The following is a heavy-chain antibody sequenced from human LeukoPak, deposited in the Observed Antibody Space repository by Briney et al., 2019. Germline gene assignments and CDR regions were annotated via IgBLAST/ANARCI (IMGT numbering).Heavy chain of an antibody. Sequence: GGPLRLSCAASGFTFSSYAMSWVRQAPGKGLEWVSAISGSGGSTYYADSVKGRFTISRDNAKNSLYLQMNSLRAEDTAVYYCARGQVEIAVAGIDYWGQGTLVTVSS. V-gene: IGHV3-23*01. J-gene: IGHJ4*02. CDR2: ISGSGGST. D-gene: IGHD6-19*01. CDR3: ARGQVEIAVAGIDY. CDR1: GFTFSSYA.